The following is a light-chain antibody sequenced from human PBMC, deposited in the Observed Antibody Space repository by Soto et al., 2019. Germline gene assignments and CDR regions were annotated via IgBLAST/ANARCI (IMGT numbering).Light chain of an antibody. CDR2: LNSDGSH. CDR3: QTWATGILL. J-gene: IGLJ2*01. CDR1: SGHSSYA. V-gene: IGLV4-69*01. Sequence: QLVLTQSPSASASLGASVKLTCTLSSGHSSYAIAWHQQQPEKGPRYLMKLNSDGSHSKGAGIPDRFSGSSSGAERYLTISSLQSEDEADYSCQTWATGILLFGGGTKLTVL.